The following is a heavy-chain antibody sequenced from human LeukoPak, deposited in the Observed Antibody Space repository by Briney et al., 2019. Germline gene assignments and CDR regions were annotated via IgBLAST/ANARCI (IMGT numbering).Heavy chain of an antibody. CDR2: IYYSGSP. V-gene: IGHV4-59*08. D-gene: IGHD6-25*01. Sequence: PSEALSLTCTVSGGSISSYYWSWIRQPPGKGLEWIGYIYYSGSPNYNPSLKSRVTISVDTSTNLFSLKLSSVTAADTAVYYCARHGGRRDFDYWGQGTLVTVSS. CDR1: GGSISSYY. CDR3: ARHGGRRDFDY. J-gene: IGHJ4*02.